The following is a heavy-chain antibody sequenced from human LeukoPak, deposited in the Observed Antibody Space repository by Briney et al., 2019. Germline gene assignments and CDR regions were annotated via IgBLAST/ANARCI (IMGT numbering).Heavy chain of an antibody. J-gene: IGHJ4*02. V-gene: IGHV1-69*04. D-gene: IGHD6-19*01. CDR1: GGTLSSYA. Sequence: SVKVSCKASGGTLSSYAISWVRPAPGQGLEWMGRIIPILGIANYAQKFQGRVTITADKSTSTAYMELSRLRSEDTAVYYCARVRGASSEAFDYWGQGTLVTVSS. CDR3: ARVRGASSEAFDY. CDR2: IIPILGIA.